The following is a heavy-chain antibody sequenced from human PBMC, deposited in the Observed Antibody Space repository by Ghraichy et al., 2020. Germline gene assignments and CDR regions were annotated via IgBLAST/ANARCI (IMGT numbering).Heavy chain of an antibody. CDR1: GFTFSDYY. V-gene: IGHV3-11*01. CDR2: ISSSGSTI. J-gene: IGHJ6*02. CDR3: ARVASPDYGMDV. D-gene: IGHD2-2*01. Sequence: GESLNISCAASGFTFSDYYMSWIRQAPGKGLEWVSYISSSGSTIYYADSVKGRFTISRDNAKNSLYLQMNSLRAEDTAVYYCARVASPDYGMDVWGQGTTVTGSS.